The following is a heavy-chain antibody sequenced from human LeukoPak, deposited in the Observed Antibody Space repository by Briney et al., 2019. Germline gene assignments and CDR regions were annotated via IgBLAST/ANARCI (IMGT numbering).Heavy chain of an antibody. CDR2: ISSSSSYT. Sequence: GGSLRLSCAASGFSFSDYYMSWIRQAPGKGLEWLSYISSSSSYTNYADSVKGRFTISRDNAKNSLNPQMNSLRAEDTAVYYCARGRRWIAAVGPDYWGQGTLVTVSS. J-gene: IGHJ4*02. D-gene: IGHD6-13*01. V-gene: IGHV3-11*05. CDR1: GFSFSDYY. CDR3: ARGRRWIAAVGPDY.